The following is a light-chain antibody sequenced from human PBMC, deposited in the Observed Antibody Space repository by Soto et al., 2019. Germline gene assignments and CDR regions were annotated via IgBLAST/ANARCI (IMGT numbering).Light chain of an antibody. CDR2: GAS. Sequence: ETVLTQSPGTLSLSPGERATLSCRASQSVSGSFLAWYQQKPGQAPRLLIYGASRRATGILDRFSGSGSGTDFTLTITRLEPEYGSVYYCQQYGTSPITFSPGTKVDIK. J-gene: IGKJ3*01. V-gene: IGKV3-20*01. CDR1: QSVSGSF. CDR3: QQYGTSPIT.